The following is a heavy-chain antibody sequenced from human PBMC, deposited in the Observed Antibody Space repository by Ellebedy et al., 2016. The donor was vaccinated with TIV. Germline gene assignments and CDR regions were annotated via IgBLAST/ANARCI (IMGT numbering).Heavy chain of an antibody. J-gene: IGHJ4*02. Sequence: GESLKISCAASGFTFSSYWMHWVRQAPGKGLMWVSRINSDESSTSYADSVKGRFTISRDNAKNKLYLQMNSLRAEDTAVYYCARDITMVRGVPGGYWGQGTLVTVSS. CDR2: INSDESST. CDR1: GFTFSSYW. D-gene: IGHD3-10*01. CDR3: ARDITMVRGVPGGY. V-gene: IGHV3-74*01.